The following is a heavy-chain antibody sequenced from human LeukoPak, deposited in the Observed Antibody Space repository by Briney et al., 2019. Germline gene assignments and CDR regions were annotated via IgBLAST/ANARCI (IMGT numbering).Heavy chain of an antibody. Sequence: GGSLRLSCAASGFTFSSNWLHWVRQAPGKGLVWVSRINSDGSSTNYADSVKGRFTISRDNAKNTLYLLMNSLRAEDTAVYYCARALGSPLDYWGQGTLVTVSS. CDR2: INSDGSST. J-gene: IGHJ4*02. CDR1: GFTFSSNW. CDR3: ARALGSPLDY. V-gene: IGHV3-74*01. D-gene: IGHD1-26*01.